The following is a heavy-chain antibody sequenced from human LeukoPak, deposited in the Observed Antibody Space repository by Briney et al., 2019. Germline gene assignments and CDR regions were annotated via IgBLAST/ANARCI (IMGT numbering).Heavy chain of an antibody. CDR1: GGSISSGGYY. Sequence: SETLSLTCTVSGGSISSGGYYWSWIRQPPGKGLEWIGHIYFSGSTNYNASLQSRVTISVDTSKNQFSLNLKSVTAADTAVYYCARVEPPAYYYGMDVWGQGTTVIVSS. CDR2: IYFSGST. D-gene: IGHD1-1*01. V-gene: IGHV4-61*08. J-gene: IGHJ6*02. CDR3: ARVEPPAYYYGMDV.